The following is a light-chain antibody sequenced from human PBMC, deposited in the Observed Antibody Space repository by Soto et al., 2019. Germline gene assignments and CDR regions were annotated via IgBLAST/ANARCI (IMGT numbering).Light chain of an antibody. CDR3: QQVKSFPLT. J-gene: IGKJ5*01. CDR2: QAS. CDR1: QSLDKY. Sequence: DIQMTQSPSALSASVGDRVTITCRASQSLDKYLAWYQQKPGKAPKLLIYQASTLESGVPFRFSGSGSGTEFTRSISNLSPDDFASYYCQQVKSFPLTFGQGTRLEIK. V-gene: IGKV1-5*03.